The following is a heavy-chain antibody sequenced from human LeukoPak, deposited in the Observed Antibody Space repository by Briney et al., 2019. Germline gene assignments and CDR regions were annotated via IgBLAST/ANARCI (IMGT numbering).Heavy chain of an antibody. CDR1: GFTVSSNY. V-gene: IGHV3-66*01. Sequence: PGGSLRLSCAASGFTVSSNYMSWVRQAPGKGLEWVSVIYTGGSTYYADSVKGRFTISRDNSKNTLYLQMNSLRAEDTAVYYCAKDDDFWSGYGFDYWGQGTLVTVSS. CDR3: AKDDDFWSGYGFDY. D-gene: IGHD3-3*01. J-gene: IGHJ4*02. CDR2: IYTGGST.